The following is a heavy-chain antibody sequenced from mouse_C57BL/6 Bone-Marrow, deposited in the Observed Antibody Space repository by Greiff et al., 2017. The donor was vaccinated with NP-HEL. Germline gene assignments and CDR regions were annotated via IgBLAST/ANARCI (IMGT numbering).Heavy chain of an antibody. CDR2: IYPRSGNT. Sequence: QVQLKESGAELARPGASVKLSCKASGYTFTSYGISWVKQRTGQGLEWIGEIYPRSGNTYYNEKFKGKATLTADKSSSTAYMELRSLTSEDSAVYFCARDWSKAYWGQGTLVTVSA. CDR3: ARDWSKAY. J-gene: IGHJ3*01. V-gene: IGHV1-81*01. CDR1: GYTFTSYG.